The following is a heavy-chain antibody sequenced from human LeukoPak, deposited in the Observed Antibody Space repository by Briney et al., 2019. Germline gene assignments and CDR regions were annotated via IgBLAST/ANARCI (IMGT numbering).Heavy chain of an antibody. CDR3: ARRQYGSGIFLYYYFDY. CDR2: ISDGGSTT. V-gene: IGHV3-23*01. CDR1: GFTFSSYA. D-gene: IGHD3-10*01. Sequence: GGSLRLSCAASGFTFSSYAMSWVRQAPGKGLVWVSRISDGGSTTTYADSVKGRFTISRDNAKNTLYLQMNSLRAEDTAVYYCARRQYGSGIFLYYYFDYWGQGTLVTVSS. J-gene: IGHJ4*02.